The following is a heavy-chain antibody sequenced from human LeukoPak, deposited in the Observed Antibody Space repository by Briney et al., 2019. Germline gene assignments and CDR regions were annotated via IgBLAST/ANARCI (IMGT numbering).Heavy chain of an antibody. J-gene: IGHJ3*02. Sequence: ASVKVSCKASGYTFTSYDINWVRQATGQGLEWMGWMNPNSGNTGYAQKFQGRVTMTRNTSISTAYMELSSLRSEDTAVYYCARALGQQDPDAFDIWGQGTMVTVSS. V-gene: IGHV1-8*01. CDR3: ARALGQQDPDAFDI. CDR1: GYTFTSYD. D-gene: IGHD6-13*01. CDR2: MNPNSGNT.